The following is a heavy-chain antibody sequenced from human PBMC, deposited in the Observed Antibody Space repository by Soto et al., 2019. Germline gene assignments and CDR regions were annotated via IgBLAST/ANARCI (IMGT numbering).Heavy chain of an antibody. D-gene: IGHD2-15*01. Sequence: SDTLSLPCTASRKSISSYYWSWIRQPPGKGLEWIGYIYYSGSTNYNPSLKSRVTISVDTSKNQFSLKLSSVTAADTAVYYCARRYGGTFDYWGQGTLVTVS. CDR1: RKSISSYY. J-gene: IGHJ4*02. CDR2: IYYSGST. CDR3: ARRYGGTFDY. V-gene: IGHV4-59*08.